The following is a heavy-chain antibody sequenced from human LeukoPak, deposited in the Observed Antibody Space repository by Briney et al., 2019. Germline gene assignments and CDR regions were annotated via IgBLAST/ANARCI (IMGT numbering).Heavy chain of an antibody. Sequence: PSETLSLTCTVSGGSISSGGYYWSWIRQHPGKGLEWIGYMLYSGSTNQKPSLRSRVTISVDTSKNQFSLKLSSVTAADTAVYYCARGVGYCSGGSCPPSYYYGMDVWGQGTTVTVSS. CDR2: MLYSGST. J-gene: IGHJ6*02. CDR1: GGSISSGGYY. V-gene: IGHV4-61*08. D-gene: IGHD2-15*01. CDR3: ARGVGYCSGGSCPPSYYYGMDV.